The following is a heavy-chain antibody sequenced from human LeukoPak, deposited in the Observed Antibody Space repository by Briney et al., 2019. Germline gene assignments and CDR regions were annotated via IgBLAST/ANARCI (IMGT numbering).Heavy chain of an antibody. CDR1: GFTFCSYG. CDR2: ISYDGSNK. V-gene: IGHV3-30*18. CDR3: AKDRLHNYYDSSGYYDLLDY. J-gene: IGHJ4*02. D-gene: IGHD3-22*01. Sequence: GGSLRLSCAASGFTFCSYGMHWVRQAPGKGLEWVAVISYDGSNKYYADSVKGRFTISRDNFKNTLYLQMNSLRAEDTAVYYCAKDRLHNYYDSSGYYDLLDYWGQGTLVTVSS.